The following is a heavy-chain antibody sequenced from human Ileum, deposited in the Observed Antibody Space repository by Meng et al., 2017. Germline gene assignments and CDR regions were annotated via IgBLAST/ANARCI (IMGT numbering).Heavy chain of an antibody. J-gene: IGHJ5*02. CDR3: ARRVGATPYAYNWLDP. D-gene: IGHD1-26*01. Sequence: QVQLQQWGAGRLKPSETLSLTCGVYGGSFSGYYWSWIRQPPGKGLEWIGEIDRSGGTNYNPSLKNRVTISVDTSNNRFSLKLSSVKAADTALYFCARRVGATPYAYNWLDPWGQGTLVTVSS. CDR2: IDRSGGT. CDR1: GGSFSGYY. V-gene: IGHV4-34*01.